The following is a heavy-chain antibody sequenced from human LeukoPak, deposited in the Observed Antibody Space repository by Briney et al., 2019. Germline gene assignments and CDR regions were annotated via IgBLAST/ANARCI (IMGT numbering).Heavy chain of an antibody. CDR3: ARLPFNSGYEYFDY. CDR1: GGSISSSNW. V-gene: IGHV4-4*02. D-gene: IGHD5-12*01. Sequence: SETLSLTCAVSGGSISSSNWWSWVRQPPGKGLEWIGEIYHSGSTNYNPSLKSRVTISVDKSKNQFSLKLSSVTAADTAVYSCARLPFNSGYEYFDYWGQGTLVTVSS. J-gene: IGHJ4*02. CDR2: IYHSGST.